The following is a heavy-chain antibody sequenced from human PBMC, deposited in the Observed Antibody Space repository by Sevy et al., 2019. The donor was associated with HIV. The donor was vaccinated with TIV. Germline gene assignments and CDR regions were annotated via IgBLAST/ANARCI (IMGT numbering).Heavy chain of an antibody. D-gene: IGHD2-15*01. V-gene: IGHV3-23*01. Sequence: GESLRLSCEASGLTFNNYAMTWVRQVPGKRLEWVSGISGSGTTTYYADSVKGRFTISRDNSKNTLYLQMKSLRAEDTAVYFCAKEDCSGGRCYGGFDYWGQGTLVTVPS. CDR1: GLTFNNYA. J-gene: IGHJ4*02. CDR3: AKEDCSGGRCYGGFDY. CDR2: ISGSGTTT.